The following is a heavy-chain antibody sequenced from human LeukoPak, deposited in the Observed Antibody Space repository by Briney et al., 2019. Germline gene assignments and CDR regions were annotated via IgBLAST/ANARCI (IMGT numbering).Heavy chain of an antibody. CDR2: IYYSGST. V-gene: IGHV4-59*01. J-gene: IGHJ3*01. CDR3: ARRDGTR. CDR1: GGSISSYY. Sequence: SETLSLTCTVSGGSISSYYWSWIRQPPGKGLEWIGYIYYSGSTNYNPSLKSRVTISVDTSKNQFSLKLSSVTAADTAVYYRARRDGTRWGQGTMVTVSS.